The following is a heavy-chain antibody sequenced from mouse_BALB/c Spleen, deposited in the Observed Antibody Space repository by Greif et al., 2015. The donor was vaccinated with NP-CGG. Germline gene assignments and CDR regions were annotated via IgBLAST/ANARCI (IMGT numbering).Heavy chain of an antibody. J-gene: IGHJ4*01. CDR3: AKNRDGNYKRYAMDY. V-gene: IGHV2-5*01. CDR2: IWRGGST. CDR1: GFSLTSYG. Sequence: VQVVESGPGLVQPSQSLSITCTVSGFSLTSYGVHWVRQSPGKGLEWLGVIWRGGSTDYNAAFMSRLSITKDNSKSQVFFKMNSLQADDTAIYYCAKNRDGNYKRYAMDYWGQGTSVTVSS. D-gene: IGHD2-1*01.